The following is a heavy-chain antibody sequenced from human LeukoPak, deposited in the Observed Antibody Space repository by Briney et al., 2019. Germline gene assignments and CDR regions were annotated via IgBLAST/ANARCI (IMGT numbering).Heavy chain of an antibody. CDR3: ARGGTVRNGMDV. D-gene: IGHD1-26*01. CDR2: IYYSGST. J-gene: IGHJ6*02. Sequence: SETLSLTYTVSGGSISSGGYYWSWIRQPPGKGLEWIGYIYYSGSTNYNPSLKSRVTISVDTSRNQFSLKLSSVTAADTAVYYCARGGTVRNGMDVWGQGTTVTVSS. CDR1: GGSISSGGYY. V-gene: IGHV4-61*08.